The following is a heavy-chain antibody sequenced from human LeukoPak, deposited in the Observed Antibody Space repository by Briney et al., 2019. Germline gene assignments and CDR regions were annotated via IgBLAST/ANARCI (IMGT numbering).Heavy chain of an antibody. CDR2: INSDGSST. Sequence: HPGGSLRLSCAASGFTFSSYWMHWVRQAPGKGLVWVSRINSDGSSTCYADSVKGRFTISRDNAKNTLYLQMNSLRAEDTAVYYCARDYGDYVDMAFDIWGQGTMVTVSS. V-gene: IGHV3-74*01. J-gene: IGHJ3*02. CDR3: ARDYGDYVDMAFDI. D-gene: IGHD4-17*01. CDR1: GFTFSSYW.